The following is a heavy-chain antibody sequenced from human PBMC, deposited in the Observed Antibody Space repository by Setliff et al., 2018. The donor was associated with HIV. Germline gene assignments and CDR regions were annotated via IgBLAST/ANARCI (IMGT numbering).Heavy chain of an antibody. CDR2: ISSGGSTI. J-gene: IGHJ4*02. CDR3: ARDRGETTVVRGVFWY. Sequence: PGGSLRLSCAASGFIFSTYSMNWVRQAPGRGLEWVSHISSGGSTIYYSDSVKGRFTISRDNAKDSLYLQMNSLRAEDTAVYYCARDRGETTVVRGVFWYWGQGTLVTVSS. V-gene: IGHV3-48*01. CDR1: GFIFSTYS. D-gene: IGHD3-10*01.